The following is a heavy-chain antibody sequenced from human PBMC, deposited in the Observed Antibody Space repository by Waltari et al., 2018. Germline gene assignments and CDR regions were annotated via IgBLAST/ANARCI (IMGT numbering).Heavy chain of an antibody. Sequence: QVQLVQSGAEVKKPGASVKVSCQASGYTFPGYYMHGVRQAPGHGLEWMGRINPNSGGTNYAQKFQGRVTMTRDTSISTAYMELSRLRSDDTAVYYCARDHPISPNCWGQGTLVTVSS. J-gene: IGHJ4*02. V-gene: IGHV1-2*06. CDR2: INPNSGGT. CDR3: ARDHPISPNC. D-gene: IGHD1-20*01. CDR1: GYTFPGYY.